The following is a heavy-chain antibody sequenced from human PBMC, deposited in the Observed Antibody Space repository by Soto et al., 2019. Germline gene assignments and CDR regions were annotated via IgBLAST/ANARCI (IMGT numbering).Heavy chain of an antibody. CDR2: INPKNGAT. D-gene: IGHD2-2*01. CDR3: ARLGCSSTSCYYYYGMDV. CDR1: CYSFTGYS. V-gene: IGHV1-2*04. Sequence: AAGKVSCKASCYSFTGYSMHWVRQAPGQGLEWMGWINPKNGATNYARKFQGWVTMIRDTSISTVYLQWSSLKASDTAMYYCARLGCSSTSCYYYYGMDVWGQGTTVTVSS. J-gene: IGHJ6*02.